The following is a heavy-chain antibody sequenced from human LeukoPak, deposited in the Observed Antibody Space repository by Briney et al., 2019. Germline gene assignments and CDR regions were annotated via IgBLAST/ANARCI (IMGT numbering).Heavy chain of an antibody. V-gene: IGHV7-4-1*02. CDR3: ARDLLPYYDILTGHLFDP. CDR1: GYTFTSYY. D-gene: IGHD3-9*01. CDR2: INTNTGNP. J-gene: IGHJ5*02. Sequence: ASVKVSCKASGYTFTSYYMHWVRQAPGQGLEWMGWINTNTGNPTYAQGFTGRFVFSLDTSVSTAYLQISSLKAEDTAVYYCARDLLPYYDILTGHLFDPWGQGTLVTVSS.